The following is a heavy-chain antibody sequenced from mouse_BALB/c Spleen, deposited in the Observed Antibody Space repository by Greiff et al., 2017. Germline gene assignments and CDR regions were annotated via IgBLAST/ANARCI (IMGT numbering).Heavy chain of an antibody. Sequence: VQLQQSGPELVKPGASVKISCKASGYTFTDYNMHWVKQSHGKSLEWIGYIYPYNGGTGYNQKFKSKATLTVDNSSSTAYMELRSLTSEDSAVYYCATRPILTLLRRAYFDYWGQGTTLTVSS. CDR2: IYPYNGGT. J-gene: IGHJ2*01. CDR1: GYTFTDYN. CDR3: ATRPILTLLRRAYFDY. V-gene: IGHV1S29*02. D-gene: IGHD1-2*01.